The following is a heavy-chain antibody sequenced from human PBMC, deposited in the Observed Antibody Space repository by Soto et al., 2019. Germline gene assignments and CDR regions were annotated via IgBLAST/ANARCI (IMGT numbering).Heavy chain of an antibody. CDR1: GFTFSSYW. CDR2: IWYDGSNK. Sequence: GGSLRLSCAASGFTFSSYWISWVRQAPGKGLEWVAVIWYDGSNKYYADSVKGRFTISRDNSKNTLYLQTNSLRAEDTAVYYCAREKGIAVAGYYYYGMDVWGQGTTVTVSS. CDR3: AREKGIAVAGYYYYGMDV. V-gene: IGHV3-33*08. D-gene: IGHD6-19*01. J-gene: IGHJ6*02.